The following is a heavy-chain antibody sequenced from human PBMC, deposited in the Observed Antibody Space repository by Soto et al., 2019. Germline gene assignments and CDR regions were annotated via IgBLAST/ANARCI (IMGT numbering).Heavy chain of an antibody. CDR1: GGSISSGGYS. Sequence: PSETLSLTCAVSGGSISSGGYSWSCIRQPPGKGLEWIGYIYHSGSTYYNQSLKSRVTISVDTSKNQFSLKLSSVTAADTAVYFCARSQMWLRLGGVDYYGMDVWGQGTTVTVSS. J-gene: IGHJ6*02. D-gene: IGHD5-12*01. V-gene: IGHV4-30-2*01. CDR2: IYHSGST. CDR3: ARSQMWLRLGGVDYYGMDV.